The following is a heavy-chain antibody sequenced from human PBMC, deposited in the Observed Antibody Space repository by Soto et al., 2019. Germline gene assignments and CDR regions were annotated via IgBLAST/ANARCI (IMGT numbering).Heavy chain of an antibody. V-gene: IGHV1-18*01. CDR2: ISAYNGNT. J-gene: IGHJ5*02. Sequence: ASVKVSCKASCYTFTSYGISLLRHSPGQWLEWMGWISAYNGNTNYAQKLQGRVTMTTDTSTSTAYMELRSLRSDDTAVYYCARDLGGRGNWFDTWGQGTLVTVSS. D-gene: IGHD3-10*01. CDR1: CYTFTSYG. CDR3: ARDLGGRGNWFDT.